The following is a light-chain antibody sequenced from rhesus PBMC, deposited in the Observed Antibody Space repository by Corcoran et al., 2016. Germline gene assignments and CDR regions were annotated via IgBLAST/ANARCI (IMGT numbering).Light chain of an antibody. CDR2: KAF. Sequence: DIQMTQSPSSLSASVGDRVTITCRASENVNNYLNWYQQKPGKAPKHLIYKAFTLQSGVPSRVSGSGSGTDYTFTISSLQPEDVATYYCQHGYGTPFTFGPGTKLDIK. CDR1: ENVNNY. J-gene: IGKJ3*01. V-gene: IGKV1-74*01. CDR3: QHGYGTPFT.